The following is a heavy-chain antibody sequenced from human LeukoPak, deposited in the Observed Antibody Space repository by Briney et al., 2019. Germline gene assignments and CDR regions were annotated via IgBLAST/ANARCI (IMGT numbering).Heavy chain of an antibody. D-gene: IGHD3-16*01. CDR1: GFTFSSYG. V-gene: IGHV3-30*02. Sequence: GGSLRLSCAASGFTFSSYGMHWVRQAPGKGLEWVAFIRYDGSNKYYADSVKGRFTISRDNAKNLLYLQMNSLRDEDTAVYYCARDLPERGGDAFDIWGQGTRVTVSS. CDR2: IRYDGSNK. CDR3: ARDLPERGGDAFDI. J-gene: IGHJ3*02.